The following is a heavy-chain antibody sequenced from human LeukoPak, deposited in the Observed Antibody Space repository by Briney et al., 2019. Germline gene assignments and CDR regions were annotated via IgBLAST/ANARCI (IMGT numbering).Heavy chain of an antibody. CDR1: GFTFSSYG. Sequence: GGSLRLSCAASGFTFSSYGMTWVRQAPGEGLEWVSGISDDYVTHYADSVKGRFTISRDNSKNTLYLQMNSLRAEDTGVYYCAKENRGTGSGFSYWGQGTLVTVSS. CDR3: AKENRGTGSGFSY. D-gene: IGHD3-22*01. J-gene: IGHJ4*02. V-gene: IGHV3-23*01. CDR2: ISDDYVT.